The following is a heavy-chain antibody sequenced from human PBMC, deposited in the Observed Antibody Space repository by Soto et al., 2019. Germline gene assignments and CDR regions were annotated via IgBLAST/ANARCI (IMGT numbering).Heavy chain of an antibody. J-gene: IGHJ5*02. Sequence: EVQLVESGGGLVQPGGSLRLSCAASGFTFSSYSMNWVRQAPGKGLEWVSYISSSSSTIYYADSVKGRFTISRDNAKNSMYLQRKSLRGEEMAVYYCAMVSGYSYGYGGNWFDPWGQGTLVTVSS. CDR2: ISSSSSTI. V-gene: IGHV3-48*01. D-gene: IGHD5-18*01. CDR3: AMVSGYSYGYGGNWFDP. CDR1: GFTFSSYS.